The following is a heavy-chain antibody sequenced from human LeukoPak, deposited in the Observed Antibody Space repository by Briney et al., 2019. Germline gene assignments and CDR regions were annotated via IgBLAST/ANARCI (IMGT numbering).Heavy chain of an antibody. Sequence: PGGSLRLSCAASGFTFSSHLMHWVRQAPGKGLVWVSRISSDGTYTNYADSVRGRFTISRDNAKNTLYLQMSSLRAEDTAVYYCARGRYYLDSWGQGTLVTVSS. CDR3: ARGRYYLDS. V-gene: IGHV3-74*01. J-gene: IGHJ4*02. CDR2: ISSDGTYT. D-gene: IGHD4-17*01. CDR1: GFTFSSHL.